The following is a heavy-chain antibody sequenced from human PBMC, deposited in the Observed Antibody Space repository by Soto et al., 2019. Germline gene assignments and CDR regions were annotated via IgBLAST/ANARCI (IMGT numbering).Heavy chain of an antibody. J-gene: IGHJ4*01. D-gene: IGHD5-12*01. CDR3: ARQSGYSGYDPSYYFDY. CDR1: GFTFSSYE. Sequence: GGSLRLSCAASGFTFSSYEMNWVRQAPGKGLEWVSYISSSGSTIYYADSVKGRFTISRDNAKNSLYLQMNSLRAEDTAVYYCARQSGYSGYDPSYYFDYRGQGTLVTVSS. V-gene: IGHV3-48*03. CDR2: ISSSGSTI.